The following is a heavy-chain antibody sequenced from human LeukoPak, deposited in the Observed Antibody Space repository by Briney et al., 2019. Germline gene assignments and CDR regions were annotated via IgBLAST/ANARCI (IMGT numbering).Heavy chain of an antibody. D-gene: IGHD1-1*01. Sequence: PSETLSLTCTVSGGSISSYYWGWIRQPPGKELEWIGSIYSGGSSYYNPSLKSRVTISVDTSNNQFSLKVSSVTAADTAVYYCARDAGHQLSRRNYYAMDVWGQGTTVTVSS. J-gene: IGHJ6*02. CDR2: IYSGGSS. CDR1: GGSISSYY. CDR3: ARDAGHQLSRRNYYAMDV. V-gene: IGHV4-39*07.